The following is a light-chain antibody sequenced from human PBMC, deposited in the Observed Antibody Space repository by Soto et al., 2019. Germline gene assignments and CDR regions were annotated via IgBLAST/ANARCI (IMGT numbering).Light chain of an antibody. CDR2: TAS. J-gene: IGKJ4*01. V-gene: IGKV1-9*01. CDR3: QQVNSYPLT. Sequence: DIQLTQSPSFLSASVGDRVAITCRASQGISQYVAWYQQKPGSAPKLLIYTASILQNGVPSRFSGTGSATEFTLTISSLQPEDFATYYCQQVNSYPLTFGGGTKQEIE. CDR1: QGISQY.